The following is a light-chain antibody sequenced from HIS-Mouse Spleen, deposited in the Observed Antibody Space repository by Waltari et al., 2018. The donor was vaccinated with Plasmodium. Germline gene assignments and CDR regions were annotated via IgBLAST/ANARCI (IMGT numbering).Light chain of an antibody. J-gene: IGLJ3*02. Sequence: SYDLTQPPSVSVSPGQTARITCPGAAFPTNSAYGYQQKSGQAPWLVIYEDSKRPPGIPERFSGSSSGTMATLTISGAQVEDEADYYCYSTDSSGNHRVFGGGTKLTVL. CDR1: AFPTNS. CDR2: EDS. V-gene: IGLV3-10*01. CDR3: YSTDSSGNHRV.